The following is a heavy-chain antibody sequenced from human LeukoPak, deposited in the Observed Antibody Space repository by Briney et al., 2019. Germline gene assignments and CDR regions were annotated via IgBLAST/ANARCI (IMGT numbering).Heavy chain of an antibody. CDR2: IYYSGST. J-gene: IGHJ4*02. CDR1: GGFISSSSYY. V-gene: IGHV4-39*07. Sequence: KSSETLSLTCTVSGGFISSSSYYWGWTRQPPGKGLECIGSIYYSGSTYYNPSLKSRVTISIDTSKNQFSLKLSSVTAADTAVYYCARFNSGGYQHYFDYWGQGTLVTVSS. D-gene: IGHD1-26*01. CDR3: ARFNSGGYQHYFDY.